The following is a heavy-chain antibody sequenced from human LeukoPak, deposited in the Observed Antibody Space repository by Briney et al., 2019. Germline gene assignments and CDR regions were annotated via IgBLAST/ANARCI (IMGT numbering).Heavy chain of an antibody. J-gene: IGHJ6*02. CDR1: GFTFSNYG. D-gene: IGHD6-13*01. Sequence: GGSLRLSCAASGFTFSNYGMHWVRQAPGKGLEWVAVISYDGSNKYYADSVKGRFTISRDNSKNTLYLQMNSLRAEDSAVFYCARDSRSNWFYSYYYYGMDVWGQGTTVTVTS. V-gene: IGHV3-30*03. CDR3: ARDSRSNWFYSYYYYGMDV. CDR2: ISYDGSNK.